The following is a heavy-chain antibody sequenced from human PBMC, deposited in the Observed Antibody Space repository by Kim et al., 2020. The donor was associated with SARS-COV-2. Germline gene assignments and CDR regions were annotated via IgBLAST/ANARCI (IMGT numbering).Heavy chain of an antibody. V-gene: IGHV3-49*04. Sequence: GGSLRLSCTASGFTFGDYAMSWVRQAPGKGLEWVGFIRSKAYGGTTEYAASVKGRFTISRDDSKSIAYLQMNSLKTEDTAVYYCTREGYFDWLLSYWGQGTLVTVSS. CDR3: TREGYFDWLLSY. D-gene: IGHD3-9*01. CDR1: GFTFGDYA. J-gene: IGHJ4*02. CDR2: IRSKAYGGTT.